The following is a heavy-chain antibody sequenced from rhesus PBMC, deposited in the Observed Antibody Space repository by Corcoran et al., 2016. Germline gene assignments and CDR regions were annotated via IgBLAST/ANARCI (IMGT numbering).Heavy chain of an antibody. J-gene: IGHJ4*01. V-gene: IGHV2-1*01. D-gene: IGHD4-29*01. Sequence: QVTLKESGPALVKPTQTLPLTYTFSGFSLSTSGMGVGWIRQPSQKTLEWLAHIYRNDDKYYRTSLKSMLTISNDTSKNQVVLKMTNMDPVDTATFYCARHTVAATHFDYWGQGSWSPSPQ. CDR1: GFSLSTSGMG. CDR3: ARHTVAATHFDY. CDR2: IYRNDDK.